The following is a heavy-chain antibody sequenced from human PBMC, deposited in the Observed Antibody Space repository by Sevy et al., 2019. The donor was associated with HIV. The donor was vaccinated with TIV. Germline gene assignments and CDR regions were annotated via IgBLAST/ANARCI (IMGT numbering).Heavy chain of an antibody. V-gene: IGHV3-49*03. D-gene: IGHD3-22*01. CDR2: IRSKDYGGAT. CDR3: TRGCYYDTCGYSDY. CDR1: GFTFGDYA. J-gene: IGHJ4*02. Sequence: GGSLRLSCTGSGFTFGDYAMSWFRQAPGMGLEWVGFIRSKDYGGATEYAASVKGRFTISRDDSKSIADLQMNSLKTEDTAVYYCTRGCYYDTCGYSDYWGQGTLVTVS.